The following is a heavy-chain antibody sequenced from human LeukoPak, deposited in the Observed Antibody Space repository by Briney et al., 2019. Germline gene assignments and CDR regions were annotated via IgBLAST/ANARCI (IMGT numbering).Heavy chain of an antibody. J-gene: IGHJ4*02. CDR3: MRGAWGMLIDY. D-gene: IGHD2-8*02. CDR2: IHKGYGRI. V-gene: IGHV3-11*04. Sequence: PGGSLRLSCAASGFNFGDYHMTWIRQSPGKGLEWVSDIHKGYGRIYYAESVKGRFTISRDNAKNSLLLQMSRLGPEDTAVYYCMRGAWGMLIDYWRQGTLVTVPS. CDR1: GFNFGDYH.